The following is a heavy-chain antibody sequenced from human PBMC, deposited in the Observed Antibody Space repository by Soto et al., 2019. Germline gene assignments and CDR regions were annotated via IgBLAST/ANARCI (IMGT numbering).Heavy chain of an antibody. CDR2: IYYSGST. CDR3: AVSRDGYSMDV. CDR1: GGSISSGGYY. Sequence: QVQLQESGPGLVKPSQTLSLTCTVSGGSISSGGYYWSWIRQHPGKGLEWIGYIYYSGSTYYNPSLKCRVTISVDTSKDQFSLKLRSVTAAATAVYYCAVSRDGYSMDVWGQGTTVTVSS. D-gene: IGHD2-2*01. J-gene: IGHJ6*02. V-gene: IGHV4-31*03.